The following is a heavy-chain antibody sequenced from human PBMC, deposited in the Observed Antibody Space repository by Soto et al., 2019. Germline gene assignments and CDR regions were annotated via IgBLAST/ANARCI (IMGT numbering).Heavy chain of an antibody. Sequence: PSQTLSLTCSISGYSFSINTASWNWIRQSPSRGLEWLGRTYFRSKWYNDYAVSVKSRIIINPDTSNNQFSLQLNSVTPEDTAVYFCAKGDNLGPKTGYAFDPWGQG. CDR3: AKGDNLGPKTGYAFDP. D-gene: IGHD5-12*01. CDR2: TYFRSKWYN. CDR1: GYSFSINTAS. J-gene: IGHJ5*02. V-gene: IGHV6-1*01.